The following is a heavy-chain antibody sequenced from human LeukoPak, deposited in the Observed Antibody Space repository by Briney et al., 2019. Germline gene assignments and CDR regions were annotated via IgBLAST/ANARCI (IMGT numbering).Heavy chain of an antibody. CDR1: GFTFSNYG. V-gene: IGHV3-30*02. CDR2: IRFDGTSK. CDR3: ARFPGYSYGSWYDY. J-gene: IGHJ4*02. Sequence: GGSLRLSCAASGFTFSNYGMHWVRQAPGKGLEWVAFIRFDGTSKYYADSVKGRFTISRDNAKNSLYLQMNSLRAEDTAVYYCARFPGYSYGSWYDYWGQGTLVTVSS. D-gene: IGHD5-18*01.